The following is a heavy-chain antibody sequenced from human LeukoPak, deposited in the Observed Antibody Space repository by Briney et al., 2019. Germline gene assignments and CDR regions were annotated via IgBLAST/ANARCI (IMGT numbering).Heavy chain of an antibody. CDR2: INPSGGSK. J-gene: IGHJ4*02. CDR1: GYTFTSYY. D-gene: IGHD3-3*01. CDR3: AGPGSNTSFETGSDY. Sequence: ASVKVSCKASGYTFTSYYMHWVRQAPGQGLEAMGIINPSGGSKSYAQKFQGRVTMTRNTSTSTVYMELSSLTSEDWAVYNCAGPGSNTSFETGSDYRGQGTLVTVSS. V-gene: IGHV1-46*03.